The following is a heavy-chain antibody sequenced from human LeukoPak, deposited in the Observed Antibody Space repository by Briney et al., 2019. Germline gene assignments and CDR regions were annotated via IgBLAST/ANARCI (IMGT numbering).Heavy chain of an antibody. D-gene: IGHD6-19*01. CDR2: IFHSGGT. V-gene: IGHV4-39*01. CDR1: GGSISSDGVY. CDR3: WTHVSKGWDYYHGLDL. J-gene: IGHJ6*02. Sequence: SETLSLTCTVSGGSISSDGVYWGWVRQPPGKGLEWIGSIFHSGGTYYNPSLKRRVSIPVGTSKNQFCLRLNSVTAADTGVNYCWTHVSKGWDYYHGLDLWGQGPTVTVSS.